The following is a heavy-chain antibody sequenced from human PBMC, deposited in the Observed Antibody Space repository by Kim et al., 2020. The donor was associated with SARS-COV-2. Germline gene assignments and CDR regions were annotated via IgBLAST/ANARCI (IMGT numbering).Heavy chain of an antibody. CDR1: GGSISSSY. V-gene: IGHV4-59*01. D-gene: IGHD5-18*01. Sequence: SETLSLTCTVSGGSISSSYWSWIRQPPGKGLEWIGYIYYSGSTNYNPSLKSRVTISVDTSKNQFSLKLISVTAADTAVYYCARVTSSGYSYGSPFYFDYWGQGTLVTVSS. J-gene: IGHJ4*02. CDR2: IYYSGST. CDR3: ARVTSSGYSYGSPFYFDY.